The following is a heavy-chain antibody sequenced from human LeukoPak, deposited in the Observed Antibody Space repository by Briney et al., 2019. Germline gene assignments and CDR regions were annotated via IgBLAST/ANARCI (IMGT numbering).Heavy chain of an antibody. J-gene: IGHJ4*02. D-gene: IGHD3-22*01. CDR2: IKGSGGYT. CDR1: GFTFSSYA. CDR3: AKAHIDGDGYYYFDY. Sequence: PGGSLRLSCEASGFTFSSYAMSWVRQAPGKGLEWVSDIKGSGGYTYYADSVKGRFTISRDNSKNKLYLQMNSLRAGDTAVYYCAKAHIDGDGYYYFDYWGQGTLVSVSS. V-gene: IGHV3-23*01.